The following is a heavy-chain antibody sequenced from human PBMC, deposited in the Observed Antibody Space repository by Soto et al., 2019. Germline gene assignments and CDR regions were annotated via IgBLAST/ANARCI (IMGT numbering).Heavy chain of an antibody. Sequence: GGSLRLSCAASGFTFSSYAMHWVRQAPGKGLEWVAVISYDGSNKYYADSVKGRFTISRDNYKNTLYLQMNSLRAEDTAVYYCATLVTAAILDFDYWGQGNLVTVSS. D-gene: IGHD2-2*02. CDR2: ISYDGSNK. CDR1: GFTFSSYA. J-gene: IGHJ4*02. CDR3: ATLVTAAILDFDY. V-gene: IGHV3-30-3*01.